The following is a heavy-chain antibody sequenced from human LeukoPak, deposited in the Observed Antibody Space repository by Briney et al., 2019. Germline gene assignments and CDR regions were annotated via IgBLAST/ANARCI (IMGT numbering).Heavy chain of an antibody. V-gene: IGHV4-59*01. D-gene: IGHD1-26*01. CDR1: GGSSSTYY. Sequence: SETLSLTCTVSGGSSSTYYWSWIRQPPGKGLEWIGYIYYSGSHNYNPSLKSRVTISVDTSKNQFSLKLSSVTAADTAVYYCARERDLGEDFDYWGQGTLVTVSS. CDR3: ARERDLGEDFDY. CDR2: IYYSGSH. J-gene: IGHJ4*02.